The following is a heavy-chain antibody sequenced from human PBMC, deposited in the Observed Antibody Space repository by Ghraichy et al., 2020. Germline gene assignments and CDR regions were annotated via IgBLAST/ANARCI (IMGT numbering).Heavy chain of an antibody. CDR3: ARARGDIVVVVAATSFDY. CDR2: IYYSGST. J-gene: IGHJ4*02. CDR1: GGSISSSSYY. V-gene: IGHV4-39*01. Sequence: SETLSLTCTVSGGSISSSSYYWGWIRQPPGKGLEWIGSIYYSGSTYYNPSLKSRVTISVDTSKNQFSLKLSSVTAADTAVYYCARARGDIVVVVAATSFDYWGQGTLVTVSS. D-gene: IGHD2-15*01.